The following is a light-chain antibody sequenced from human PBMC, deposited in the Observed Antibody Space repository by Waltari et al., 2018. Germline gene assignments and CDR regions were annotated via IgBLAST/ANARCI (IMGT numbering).Light chain of an antibody. J-gene: IGLJ3*02. CDR2: DVF. Sequence: QSALTQPRSVSGSPGQSVTISCTGTSSNVGTYNYVSWYQQLPGKAPTLMIADVFKRPSGVPGRFSGAESGYTASLTISGLQAEDEADYYCCSYAGTYRWVFGGGTKVTVL. CDR1: SSNVGTYNY. V-gene: IGLV2-11*01. CDR3: CSYAGTYRWV.